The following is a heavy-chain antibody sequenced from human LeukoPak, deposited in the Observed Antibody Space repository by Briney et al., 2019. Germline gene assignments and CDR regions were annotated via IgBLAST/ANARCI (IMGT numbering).Heavy chain of an antibody. D-gene: IGHD1-26*01. CDR3: ARSVRVGAIFVYYYYYMDV. CDR1: GYSISNGYY. Sequence: SETLSLTCTVSGYSISNGYYWGWIRQPPGKGLEWVGSIYHRGSTNYNPSLKSRVTISVDTSKNQFSLKLGSVTAADTAVYYCARSVRVGAIFVYYYYYMDVWGKGTTVTVSS. J-gene: IGHJ6*03. V-gene: IGHV4-38-2*02. CDR2: IYHRGST.